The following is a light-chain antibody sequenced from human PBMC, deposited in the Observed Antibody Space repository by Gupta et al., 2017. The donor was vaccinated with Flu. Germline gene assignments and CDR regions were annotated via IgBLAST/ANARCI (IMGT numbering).Light chain of an antibody. CDR2: EAS. V-gene: IGKV1-5*03. J-gene: IGKJ1*01. Sequence: GVRVTMTCRASQNISTWLAWYQKKPEKAPKLLISEASKLETGVPSRFSGSGSGTQFTLTISSLQPDDFASYYCQQSFTYSWTFGQGTKVEIK. CDR3: QQSFTYSWT. CDR1: QNISTW.